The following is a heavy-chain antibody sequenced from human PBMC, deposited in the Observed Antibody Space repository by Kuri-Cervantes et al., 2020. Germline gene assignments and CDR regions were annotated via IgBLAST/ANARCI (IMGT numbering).Heavy chain of an antibody. CDR1: GFTFSYYT. J-gene: IGHJ6*04. V-gene: IGHV3-21*01. CDR2: ISSSSSYI. D-gene: IGHD3-16*01. CDR3: ARVLIGLGV. Sequence: GGSLRLSCAASGFTFSYYTMNWVRQAPGKGLEWVSSISSSSSYIYYADSVRGRFTISRDNPKNSLYLQMKSLRAEDTAVYYCARVLIGLGVWGKGTTVTVSS.